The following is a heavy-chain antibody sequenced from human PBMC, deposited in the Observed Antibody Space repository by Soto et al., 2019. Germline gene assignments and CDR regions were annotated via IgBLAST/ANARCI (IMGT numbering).Heavy chain of an antibody. D-gene: IGHD4-17*01. CDR3: ARGVFDTTVTTIEYFDY. J-gene: IGHJ4*02. CDR1: GFTFSSYG. V-gene: IGHV3-33*01. Sequence: GGSLRLSCAASGFTFSSYGMHWVRQAPGKGLEWVAVIWYDGSNKYYEDSVKGRFTISRDNSKNTLYLQMNSLRTEDTAVYYCARGVFDTTVTTIEYFDYWGQGTLVTVSS. CDR2: IWYDGSNK.